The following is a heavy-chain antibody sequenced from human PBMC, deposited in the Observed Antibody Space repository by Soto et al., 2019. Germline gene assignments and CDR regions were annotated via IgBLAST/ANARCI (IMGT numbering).Heavy chain of an antibody. CDR1: GSTFSSYG. J-gene: IGHJ6*02. D-gene: IGHD3-3*01. Sequence: GGSLRLSCAASGSTFSSYGMHWVRQAPGKGLEWVAVILYDGSNKYYADSVKGRFTISRDNSKNTLYLRMNRLRAEDTAVYYCAKGGDDFWSGYQIYYYYGMDVWGQGTTVTVSS. CDR3: AKGGDDFWSGYQIYYYYGMDV. CDR2: ILYDGSNK. V-gene: IGHV3-30*18.